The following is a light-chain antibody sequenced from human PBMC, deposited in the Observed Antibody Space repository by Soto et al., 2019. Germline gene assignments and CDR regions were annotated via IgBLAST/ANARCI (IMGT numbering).Light chain of an antibody. V-gene: IGKV3-20*01. CDR1: QSVSSSY. J-gene: IGKJ4*01. CDR3: QQYGYSAT. CDR2: GAS. Sequence: EIGLTQSPGTLSLSPGERATLSCRASQSVSSSYLALYQQKPGQAPRLLIYGASSRATGIPDRFSGSGSGTDFTLTISRLEPEDFAVYYCQQYGYSATFGGGTKVDI.